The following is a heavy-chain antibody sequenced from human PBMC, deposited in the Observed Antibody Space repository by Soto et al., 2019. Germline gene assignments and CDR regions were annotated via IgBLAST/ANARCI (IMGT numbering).Heavy chain of an antibody. J-gene: IGHJ6*03. V-gene: IGHV3-23*01. CDR3: AKDRRGNWNDDRHRFYYYMDV. Sequence: EVQVLESGGGLVQPGGSLRLSCEASGFSFSSYAMNWVRQAPGKGLEWVSVISSSDGSTYYADSVKGRFTISRDNSKNTVYLQINSLRVEDTAVYFCAKDRRGNWNDDRHRFYYYMDVWGKGTTITVSS. CDR2: ISSSDGST. D-gene: IGHD1-20*01. CDR1: GFSFSSYA.